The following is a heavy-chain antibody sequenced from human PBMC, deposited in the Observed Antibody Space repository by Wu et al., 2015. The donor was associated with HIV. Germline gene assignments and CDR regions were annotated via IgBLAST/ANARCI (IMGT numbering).Heavy chain of an antibody. V-gene: IGHV1-18*01. CDR1: GYTFTGYQ. CDR2: INTYSGDT. D-gene: IGHD3-10*01. J-gene: IGHJ4*02. Sequence: QVQLLQSGAEVKKPGASVKVSCKASGYTFTGYQIIWARQAPGQGLEWMGWINTYSGDTKYAQKFQGRVTLTTDTSTRTAYMELRSLRSDDTATYFCARDIFPGGELLVADYWGQGTLVSVSS. CDR3: ARDIFPGGELLVADY.